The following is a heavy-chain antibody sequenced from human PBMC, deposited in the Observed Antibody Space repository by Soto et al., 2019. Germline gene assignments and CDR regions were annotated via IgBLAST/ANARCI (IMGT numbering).Heavy chain of an antibody. Sequence: GGSLRLSCAASGFTFSSYGMRWVRQAPGKGLEWVAVISYDGSNKYYADSVKGRFTISRDNSKNTLYLQMNSLRAEDTAVYYCAKSDSLSSWTNYYYYGMDVWGQGTTVTVSS. CDR1: GFTFSSYG. CDR2: ISYDGSNK. CDR3: AKSDSLSSWTNYYYYGMDV. D-gene: IGHD6-13*01. V-gene: IGHV3-30*18. J-gene: IGHJ6*02.